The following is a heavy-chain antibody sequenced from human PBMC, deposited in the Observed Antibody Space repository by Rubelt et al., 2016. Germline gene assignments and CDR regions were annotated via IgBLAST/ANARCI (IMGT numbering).Heavy chain of an antibody. CDR2: IKSNTAGGAT. D-gene: IGHD5-18*01. Sequence: WVGRIKSNTAGGATDYAAPVKDRFTMSRDDSKNTLDLQMNSLKTEDTAVYYCTTKTAMVSDYDYWGQGTLITVSS. V-gene: IGHV3-15*07. J-gene: IGHJ4*02. CDR3: TTKTAMVSDYDY.